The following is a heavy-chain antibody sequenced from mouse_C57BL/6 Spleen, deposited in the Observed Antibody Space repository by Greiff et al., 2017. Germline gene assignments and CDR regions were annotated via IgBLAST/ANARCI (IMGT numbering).Heavy chain of an antibody. D-gene: IGHD2-5*01. J-gene: IGHJ1*03. CDR3: ARKPYSNYWYFDG. V-gene: IGHV1-61*01. CDR2: IYPSDSET. CDR1: GYTFTSYW. Sequence: QVQLQQPGAELVRPGSSVKLSCKASGYTFTSYWMDWVKQRPGQGLEWIGNIYPSDSETHYNQKFKDKATLTVDKSSSTAYMQLSSLTSEDSAVYYCARKPYSNYWYFDGWGTGTTVTVSS.